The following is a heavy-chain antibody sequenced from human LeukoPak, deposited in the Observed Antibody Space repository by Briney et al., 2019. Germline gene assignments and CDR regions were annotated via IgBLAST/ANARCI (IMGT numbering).Heavy chain of an antibody. CDR1: GYTFTSYG. V-gene: IGHV1-18*01. Sequence: ASVKVSCKAPGYTFTSYGISWVRQAPGQGLEWMGWISAYNGNTNYAQKLQGRVTMTTDTSTSTAYMELRSLRSDDTAVYYCARDLAAAGTGDYWGQGTLVTVSS. CDR2: ISAYNGNT. D-gene: IGHD6-13*01. J-gene: IGHJ4*02. CDR3: ARDLAAAGTGDY.